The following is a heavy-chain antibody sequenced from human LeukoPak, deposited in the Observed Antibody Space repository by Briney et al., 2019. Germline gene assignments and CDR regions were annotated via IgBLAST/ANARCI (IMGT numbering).Heavy chain of an antibody. Sequence: GGSLRLSCSASGFTFRSYSMNWVRQAPGKGLEWVSYITSRSSPIHYADSVKGRFTISRDNAKNSLYLQMNSLRAEDTAVYYCTRDPHALDYWGQGTLVTVSS. CDR3: TRDPHALDY. CDR2: ITSRSSPI. J-gene: IGHJ4*02. CDR1: GFTFRSYS. V-gene: IGHV3-48*01.